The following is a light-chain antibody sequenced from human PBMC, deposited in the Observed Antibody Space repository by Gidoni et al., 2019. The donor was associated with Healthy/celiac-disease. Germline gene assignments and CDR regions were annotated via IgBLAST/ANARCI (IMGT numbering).Light chain of an antibody. Sequence: QSALTQPASVSGSPGPSITISCTGTSSDVGGYNYVSWYQQHPGKAPKLMIYEVSNRPSGVSNRFSGSKSGNTASLTISGLQAEDEADYYCSSYKSSSTYWVFGGGTKLTVL. CDR2: EVS. J-gene: IGLJ3*02. CDR1: SSDVGGYNY. CDR3: SSYKSSSTYWV. V-gene: IGLV2-14*01.